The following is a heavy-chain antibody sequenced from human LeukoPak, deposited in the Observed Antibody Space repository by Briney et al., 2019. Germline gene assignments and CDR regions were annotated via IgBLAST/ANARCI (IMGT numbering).Heavy chain of an antibody. CDR2: IYTSGST. J-gene: IGHJ6*03. CDR3: ARSEVGATRNYYYYYMDV. V-gene: IGHV4-4*07. D-gene: IGHD1-26*01. Sequence: SETLYLTCTVSGVSLSSYYRSWIRPPAGKGLEWIGRIYTSGSTNYNPALKSRGTMSVDTSKTQFSLKLSSVTAADTAVYYCARSEVGATRNYYYYYMDVWGKGTTVTVSS. CDR1: GVSLSSYY.